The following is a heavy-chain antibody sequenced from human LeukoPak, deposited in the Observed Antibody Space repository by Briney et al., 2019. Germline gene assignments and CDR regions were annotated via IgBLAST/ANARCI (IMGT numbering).Heavy chain of an antibody. V-gene: IGHV3-23*01. Sequence: GGSLRLSCAASGFTFSSYAVSWVRQAPGKGLEWVSSISGSGGSTYSADSVKGRFTISRDNSKNTLYLQMNSLRAEDTAVYYCAKAPHIVVVPAAYFDYWGQGTLVTVSS. CDR2: ISGSGGST. J-gene: IGHJ4*02. CDR3: AKAPHIVVVPAAYFDY. D-gene: IGHD2-2*01. CDR1: GFTFSSYA.